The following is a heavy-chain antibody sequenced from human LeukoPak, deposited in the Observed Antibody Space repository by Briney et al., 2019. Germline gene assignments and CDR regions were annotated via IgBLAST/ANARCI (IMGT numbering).Heavy chain of an antibody. CDR2: INHSRST. CDR1: GGSFSGYY. CDR3: ARDGYCSSTSCRWYYYGMDV. J-gene: IGHJ6*02. D-gene: IGHD2-2*03. Sequence: SETLSLTCAVYGGSFSGYYWSWIRQPPGKGLEWIGEINHSRSTNYNPSLKSRVTISVDTSKNQFSLKLSSVTAADTAVYYCARDGYCSSTSCRWYYYGMDVWGQGTTVTVSS. V-gene: IGHV4-34*01.